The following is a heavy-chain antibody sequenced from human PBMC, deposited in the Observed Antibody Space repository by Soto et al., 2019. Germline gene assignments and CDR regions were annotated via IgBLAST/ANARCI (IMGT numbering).Heavy chain of an antibody. CDR1: GGSFSGYY. V-gene: IGHV4-34*01. CDR2: INHSGST. J-gene: IGHJ6*02. CDR3: ARGLSSRITIFGVVIPASGYYGMDV. Sequence: KPSETLSLTCAVYGGSFSGYYWSWIRQPPGKGLEWIGEINHSGSTNYNPSLKSRVTISVDTSKNQFSLKLSSVTAADTAVYYCARGLSSRITIFGVVIPASGYYGMDVWGQGTTVTVSS. D-gene: IGHD3-3*01.